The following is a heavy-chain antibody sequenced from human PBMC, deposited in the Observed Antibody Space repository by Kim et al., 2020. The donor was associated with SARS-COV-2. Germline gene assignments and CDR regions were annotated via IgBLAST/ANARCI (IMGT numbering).Heavy chain of an antibody. V-gene: IGHV4-59*01. CDR3: ADNVIH. J-gene: IGHJ4*02. D-gene: IGHD2-21*01. CDR2: NGST. Sequence: NGSTNYNPYLKSQVTISVDTSKNQFSLKLSAVTAADTAVYYCADNVIHWGQGTLVTVSS.